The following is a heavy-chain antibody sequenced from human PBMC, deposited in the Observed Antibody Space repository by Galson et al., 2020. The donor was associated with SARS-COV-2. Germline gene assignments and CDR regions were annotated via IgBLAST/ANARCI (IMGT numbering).Heavy chain of an antibody. D-gene: IGHD1-20*01. Sequence: SETLSLTCAVYGGSFSGYYWSWIRQPPGKGLEWIGEINHSGSTNYNPSLKSRVTMSVDTSKNQFSLKLGSVTAADTAVYYCARGYKNCPKDWGQGFLVTVSS. CDR1: GGSFSGYY. J-gene: IGHJ4*02. V-gene: IGHV4-34*01. CDR2: INHSGST. CDR3: ARGYKNCPKD.